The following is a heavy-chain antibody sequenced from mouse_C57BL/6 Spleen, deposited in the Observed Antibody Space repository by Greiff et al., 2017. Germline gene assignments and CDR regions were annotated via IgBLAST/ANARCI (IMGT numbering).Heavy chain of an antibody. CDR1: GYAFSSSW. D-gene: IGHD3-2*02. V-gene: IGHV1-82*01. J-gene: IGHJ3*01. Sequence: VQLQQSGPELVKPGASVKISCKASGYAFSSSWMNWVKQRPGKGLEWIGRIYPGDGDTNYNGKFKGKATLTADKSSSTAYMQLSSLTSEDSAVYFCARDYSSGYWFAYWGQGTLVTVSA. CDR3: ARDYSSGYWFAY. CDR2: IYPGDGDT.